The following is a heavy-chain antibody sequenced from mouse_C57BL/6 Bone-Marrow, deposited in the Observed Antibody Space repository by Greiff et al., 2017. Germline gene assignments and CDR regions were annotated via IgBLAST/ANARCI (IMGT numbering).Heavy chain of an antibody. J-gene: IGHJ2*01. CDR1: GFNIKDDY. CDR3: TTSIYYGNPYYFDY. Sequence: EVQLQQSGAELVRPGASVKLSCTASGFNIKDDYMHWVKQRPEQGLEWIGWIDPENGDTEYASKFQGKATITADTSSNTAYLQLSSLTSEATAVYYCTTSIYYGNPYYFDYWGQGTTLTVSS. CDR2: IDPENGDT. D-gene: IGHD2-1*01. V-gene: IGHV14-4*01.